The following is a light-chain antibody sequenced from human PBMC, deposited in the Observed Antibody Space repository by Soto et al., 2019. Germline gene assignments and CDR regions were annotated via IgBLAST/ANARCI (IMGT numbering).Light chain of an antibody. CDR2: EVS. CDR3: CSYAGSSTFPYV. CDR1: SSDVGSYNL. J-gene: IGLJ1*01. V-gene: IGLV2-23*02. Sequence: QSVLTQPASVSGSPGQSLTISCTGTSSDVGSYNLVSWYQQHPGKAPKVMIYEVSKRPSGVSNRFSGSKSGNTASLTISGLQAEEEADYYCCSYAGSSTFPYVFGTGTKVTVL.